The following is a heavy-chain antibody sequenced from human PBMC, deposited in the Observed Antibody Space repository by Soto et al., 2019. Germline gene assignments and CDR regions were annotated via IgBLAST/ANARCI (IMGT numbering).Heavy chain of an antibody. Sequence: GSGPTLVNPTQTLTLTCTFSGFSLSTSGVGVGWIRQPPGKALEWLALIYWDDDKRYSPSLQSRLTITKDTSKNQVVLTMTNMDPVDTATYYCAHSIMTFFDYIWGSYRYDYWGQGTLVTVSS. CDR1: GFSLSTSGVG. D-gene: IGHD3-16*02. CDR2: IYWDDDK. J-gene: IGHJ4*02. CDR3: AHSIMTFFDYIWGSYRYDY. V-gene: IGHV2-5*02.